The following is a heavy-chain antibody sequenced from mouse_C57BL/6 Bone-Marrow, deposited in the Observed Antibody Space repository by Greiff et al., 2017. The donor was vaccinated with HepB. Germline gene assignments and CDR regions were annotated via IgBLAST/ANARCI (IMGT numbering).Heavy chain of an antibody. CDR2: INSDGGST. CDR1: EYEFPSHD. V-gene: IGHV5-2*01. D-gene: IGHD2-4*01. CDR3: ARRDYDCGRRDWCAMDY. Sequence: EVQRVESGGGLVQPGESLKLSCESNEYEFPSHDMSWVRKTPEKRLELVAAINSDGGSTYYPDTMERRFIISRDNTKKTLYLQMSSLRSEDTALYYCARRDYDCGRRDWCAMDYWGQGTSVTVSS. J-gene: IGHJ4*01.